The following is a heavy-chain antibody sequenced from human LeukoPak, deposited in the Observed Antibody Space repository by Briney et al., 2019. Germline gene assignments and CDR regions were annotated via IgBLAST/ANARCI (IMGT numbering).Heavy chain of an antibody. V-gene: IGHV4-34*01. CDR1: GGSFSGYY. Sequence: PSETLSLTCAVYGGSFSGYYWSWIRQPPGKGLEWIGEINHSGSTNYNPSLKSRVTISVDTSKNQFSLKLSSVTAADTAVYYCARRYNIRPFDYWGQGTLVTVSS. CDR3: ARRYNIRPFDY. J-gene: IGHJ4*02. D-gene: IGHD3-9*01. CDR2: INHSGST.